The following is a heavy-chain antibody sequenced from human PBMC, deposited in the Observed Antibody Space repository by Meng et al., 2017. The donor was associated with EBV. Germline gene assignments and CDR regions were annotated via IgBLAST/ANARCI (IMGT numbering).Heavy chain of an antibody. CDR2: IYWDDDK. CDR1: GFSLSTSGVG. CDR3: AHRRDEYSSSWYGWFDP. D-gene: IGHD6-13*01. J-gene: IGHJ5*02. Sequence: QNTLKGADPTLVQPTQTLTLPGTFSGFSLSTSGVGVGWIRQPPGKALEWLALIYWDDDKRYSPSLKSRLTITKDTSKNQVVLTMTNMDPVDTATYYCAHRRDEYSSSWYGWFDPWGQGTLVTVSS. V-gene: IGHV2-5*02.